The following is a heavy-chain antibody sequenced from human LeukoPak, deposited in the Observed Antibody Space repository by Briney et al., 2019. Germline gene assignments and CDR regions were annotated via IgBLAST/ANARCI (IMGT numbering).Heavy chain of an antibody. CDR3: ARAPLDGNSWIQLWPSLLFDY. CDR2: MNPNSGNT. V-gene: IGHV1-8*01. D-gene: IGHD5-18*01. Sequence: GASVKVSCKASGYTFTSYDINWVRQATGQGLEWMGWMNPNSGNTGYAQKFQGRVTMTRNTSISTAYMELSSPRSEDTAVYYCARAPLDGNSWIQLWPSLLFDYWGQGTLVTVSS. J-gene: IGHJ4*02. CDR1: GYTFTSYD.